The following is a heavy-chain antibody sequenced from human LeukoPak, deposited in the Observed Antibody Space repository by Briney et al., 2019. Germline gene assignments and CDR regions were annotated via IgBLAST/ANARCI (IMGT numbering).Heavy chain of an antibody. CDR3: ATPRVEMATITGWFDP. D-gene: IGHD5-24*01. J-gene: IGHJ5*02. V-gene: IGHV4-39*07. CDR1: GGSISSSSYY. Sequence: SETLSLTCTVSGGSISSSSYYWGWIRQPPGKGLEWIGSIYYSGGTYYNPSLKSRVTISVDTSKNQFSLKLSSVTAADTAVYYCATPRVEMATITGWFDPWGQGTLVTVSS. CDR2: IYYSGGT.